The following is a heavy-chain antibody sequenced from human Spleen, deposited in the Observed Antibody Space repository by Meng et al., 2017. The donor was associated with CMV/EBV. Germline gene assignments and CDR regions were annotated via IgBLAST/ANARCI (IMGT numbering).Heavy chain of an antibody. Sequence: GESLKISCAASGFTVSSNYMSWVRQAPGKGLEWVSVIYSGGSTYYADSVKGRFTISRDNSKNTLYLQMNSLRAEDTAVYYCARQGYSSGWYPDYWGQGTLVTVSS. D-gene: IGHD6-19*01. CDR2: IYSGGST. J-gene: IGHJ4*02. V-gene: IGHV3-53*01. CDR1: GFTVSSNY. CDR3: ARQGYSSGWYPDY.